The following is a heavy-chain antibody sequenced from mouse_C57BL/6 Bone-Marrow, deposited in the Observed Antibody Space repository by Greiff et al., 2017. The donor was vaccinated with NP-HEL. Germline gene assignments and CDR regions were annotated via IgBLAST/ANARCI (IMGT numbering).Heavy chain of an antibody. D-gene: IGHD2-3*01. Sequence: VQLQQSGPELVKPGASVKISCKASGYAFSSSWMNWVKQRPGKGLEWIGRIYPGDGDTNYNGKFKGKATLTADKSSSTAYMQLSSLTSEDSAVYFCARYYDGYFLWLAYWGQGTLVTVSA. CDR1: GYAFSSSW. CDR3: ARYYDGYFLWLAY. V-gene: IGHV1-82*01. CDR2: IYPGDGDT. J-gene: IGHJ3*01.